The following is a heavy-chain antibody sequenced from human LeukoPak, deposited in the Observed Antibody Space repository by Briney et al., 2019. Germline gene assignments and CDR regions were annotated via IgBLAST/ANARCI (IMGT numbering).Heavy chain of an antibody. Sequence: PGGSLRLSCAASGFTFSSYGMHWVRQAPGKGLEWVAVIWYDGSNKYYADSVKGRFTISRDNSKNTLYLQMNSLRAEDTAVYYCARDRAFGGVIVRFDYWGQGTLVTVSS. D-gene: IGHD3-16*02. CDR2: IWYDGSNK. CDR3: ARDRAFGGVIVRFDY. V-gene: IGHV3-33*01. CDR1: GFTFSSYG. J-gene: IGHJ4*02.